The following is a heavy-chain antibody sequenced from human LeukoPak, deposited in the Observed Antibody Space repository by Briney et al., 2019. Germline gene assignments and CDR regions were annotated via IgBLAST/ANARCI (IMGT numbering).Heavy chain of an antibody. J-gene: IGHJ3*02. Sequence: GGSLRLSCAASGFTFDDYGMSWVRQAPGKGLEWLSYISSSSSTIYYADSVKGRFTISRDNARNSLSLQMNSLRAEDTAVYYCARDRSAPHMLWNAFEIWGQGTMVTVSS. CDR2: ISSSSSTI. V-gene: IGHV3-48*04. CDR3: ARDRSAPHMLWNAFEI. CDR1: GFTFDDYG. D-gene: IGHD2-8*01.